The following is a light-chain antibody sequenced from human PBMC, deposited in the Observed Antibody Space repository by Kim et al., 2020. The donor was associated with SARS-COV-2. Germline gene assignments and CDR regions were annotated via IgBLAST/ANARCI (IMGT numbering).Light chain of an antibody. CDR2: YGS. Sequence: PGRAASLRCGGDNIGRKTVQWYQQKPGQAPVLVIYYGSDRPSGIPERFSGSNSGDTATLTISGVEVEDEADYYCQVWDHSSAHYVFGSGARVTVL. J-gene: IGLJ1*01. CDR1: NIGRKT. V-gene: IGLV3-21*04. CDR3: QVWDHSSAHYV.